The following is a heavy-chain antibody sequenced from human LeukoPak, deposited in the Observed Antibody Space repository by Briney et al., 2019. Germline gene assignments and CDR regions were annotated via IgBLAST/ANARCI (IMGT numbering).Heavy chain of an antibody. J-gene: IGHJ3*02. CDR1: GFTFSSYW. V-gene: IGHV3-7*01. D-gene: IGHD5-24*01. CDR3: ARHGHRDGYNIGDAFDI. Sequence: GGSLRLSCAASGFTFSSYWMSWVRQAPGKGLEWVANIKQDGSEKYYVDSVKGRFTISRDNAKNSLYLQMNSLRAEDTAVYYCARHGHRDGYNIGDAFDIWGQGTIVTVSS. CDR2: IKQDGSEK.